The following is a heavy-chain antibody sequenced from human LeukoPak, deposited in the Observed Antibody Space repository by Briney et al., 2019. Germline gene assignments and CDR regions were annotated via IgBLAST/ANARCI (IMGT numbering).Heavy chain of an antibody. CDR3: ARDAYYYDSSGSRLFDY. CDR2: IFHRGST. V-gene: IGHV4-59*01. J-gene: IGHJ4*02. D-gene: IGHD3-22*01. CDR1: GVSISSYY. Sequence: SETLSLTCNVSGVSISSYYWSWIRQPPGKGLEWIGYIFHRGSTNYNPSLKSRVTISVDTSKNHFSLKLSSVTAADTAVYYCARDAYYYDSSGSRLFDYWGQGILVTVSS.